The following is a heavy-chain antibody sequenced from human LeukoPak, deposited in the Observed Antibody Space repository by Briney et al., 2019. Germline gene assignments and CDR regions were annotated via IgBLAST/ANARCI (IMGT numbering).Heavy chain of an antibody. V-gene: IGHV4-30-2*03. Sequence: PLETLSLTCTVSGGSISSGGYYWSWIRQPPGKGLEWIGYIYHSGSTYYNPSLKSRVTISVDTSKSQFSLKLSSVTAADTAVYYCARLQPSDIVVVPAAIDYWGQGTLVTVSS. CDR1: GGSISSGGYY. D-gene: IGHD2-2*01. CDR3: ARLQPSDIVVVPAAIDY. CDR2: IYHSGST. J-gene: IGHJ4*02.